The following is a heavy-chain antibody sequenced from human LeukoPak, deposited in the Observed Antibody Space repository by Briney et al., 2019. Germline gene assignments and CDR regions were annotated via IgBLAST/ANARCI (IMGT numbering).Heavy chain of an antibody. CDR3: ARDGLCGGDCYAS. CDR1: GFSFSSYT. D-gene: IGHD2-21*02. CDR2: ISSSSTYI. J-gene: IGHJ4*02. Sequence: PGGSLTLSCAASGFSFSSYTMNWVRQAPGKGLEWVSIISSSSTYIYYAHSVKGRFTISRDNAKNALYLQMNSLRVEDTAVYYCARDGLCGGDCYASWGQGTLVTVSS. V-gene: IGHV3-21*01.